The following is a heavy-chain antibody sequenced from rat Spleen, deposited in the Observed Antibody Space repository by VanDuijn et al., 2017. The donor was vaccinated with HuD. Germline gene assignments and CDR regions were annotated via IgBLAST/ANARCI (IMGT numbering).Heavy chain of an antibody. V-gene: IGHV5-31*01. D-gene: IGHD1-8*01. Sequence: EVQLVESGGGLVQPGRSLKLSCVASGFTFNNYWMTWIRQAPGKGLEWVASITNTGGSTYYPDSVKGRFTISRDNAKSTLYLQMNSLRSEDTATYYCTRPHSSHYVMDAWGQGASVTVSS. CDR3: TRPHSSHYVMDA. CDR1: GFTFNNYW. CDR2: ITNTGGST. J-gene: IGHJ4*01.